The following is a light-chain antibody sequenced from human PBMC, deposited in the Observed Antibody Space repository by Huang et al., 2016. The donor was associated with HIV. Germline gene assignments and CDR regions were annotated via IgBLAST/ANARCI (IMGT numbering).Light chain of an antibody. CDR1: QSLVHSDGNTY. CDR3: MQGTHWPL. J-gene: IGKJ2*01. Sequence: DVVMTQSPLSLPVTLGQPASISCRSSQSLVHSDGNTYLNWFQQRPGQSPRRIIYKVSNRDSGVPDRVSGSGSGTDFTLKISRVEAEDVGVYYCMQGTHWPLFGQGTKLEIK. CDR2: KVS. V-gene: IGKV2-30*02.